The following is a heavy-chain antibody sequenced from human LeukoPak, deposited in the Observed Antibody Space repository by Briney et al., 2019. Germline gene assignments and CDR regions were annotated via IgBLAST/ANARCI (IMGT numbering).Heavy chain of an antibody. J-gene: IGHJ4*02. CDR3: ARELAGDYYDSSGYYPFDY. CDR1: GYTFTSYY. CDR2: INPSGGST. Sequence: ASVKVSCKASGYTFTSYYMRWVRQAPGQGLEWMGIINPSGGSTSYAQKFQGRVTMTRDTSTSTVYMELSSLRSEDTAVYYCARELAGDYYDSSGYYPFDYWGQGTLVTVSS. D-gene: IGHD3-22*01. V-gene: IGHV1-46*01.